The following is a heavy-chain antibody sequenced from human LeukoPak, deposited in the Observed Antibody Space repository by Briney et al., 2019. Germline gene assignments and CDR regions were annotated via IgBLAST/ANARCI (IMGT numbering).Heavy chain of an antibody. J-gene: IGHJ4*02. D-gene: IGHD2-15*01. CDR3: ARYCSGGNSYSGLVY. Sequence: GGSLRLSCAASGFTFSTYAMTWVRQAPGRGLECISAIRGSGGSTYYADSVKGRFTISRDISKSTLYLQMNNVRAEDTAVYYCARYCSGGNSYSGLVYWGQGTLVAVTS. CDR2: IRGSGGST. CDR1: GFTFSTYA. V-gene: IGHV3-23*01.